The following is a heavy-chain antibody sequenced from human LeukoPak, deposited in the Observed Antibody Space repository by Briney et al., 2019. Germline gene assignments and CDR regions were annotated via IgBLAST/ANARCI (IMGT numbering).Heavy chain of an antibody. D-gene: IGHD5-24*01. CDR3: TTDGRDGYTRYYYYYMDV. CDR2: IKSKTDGGTT. Sequence: PGGSLRLSCAASGFTFSNAWMSWVRQAPGKGLEWVGRIKSKTDGGTTDYAAPVKGRFTISRDDSKNTLYLQMNSLKTEDTAVYYCTTDGRDGYTRYYYYYMDVWGKGTTVTISS. V-gene: IGHV3-15*01. J-gene: IGHJ6*03. CDR1: GFTFSNAW.